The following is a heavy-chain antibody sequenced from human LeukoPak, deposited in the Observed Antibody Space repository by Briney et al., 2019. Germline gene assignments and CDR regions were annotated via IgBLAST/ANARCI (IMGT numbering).Heavy chain of an antibody. J-gene: IGHJ4*02. CDR1: GFIFSSYW. D-gene: IGHD5-12*01. V-gene: IGHV3-7*01. CDR2: IKQDGSEK. Sequence: GGSLRLSCAASGFIFSSYWMSWVRQAPGKGLEWVANIKQDGSEKYYVDSVKGRFTISRYNAKNSLYLQMNSLRAEDTAVYYCARGHSGYDHFDYWGQGTLVTVSS. CDR3: ARGHSGYDHFDY.